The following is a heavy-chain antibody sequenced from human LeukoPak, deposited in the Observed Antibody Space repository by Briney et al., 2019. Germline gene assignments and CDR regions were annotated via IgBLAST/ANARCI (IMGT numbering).Heavy chain of an antibody. V-gene: IGHV1-2*02. Sequence: ASVKVSCKASGYTFTGYYMHWVRQAPGQGLEWMGWINPNSGGTNYAQKFQGRVTMTRNTSISTAYMELSSLRYEDTAVYYCARAHIVVVPAAFYCYYGMDVWGQGTTVTVSS. CDR1: GYTFTGYY. J-gene: IGHJ6*02. D-gene: IGHD2-2*01. CDR3: ARAHIVVVPAAFYCYYGMDV. CDR2: INPNSGGT.